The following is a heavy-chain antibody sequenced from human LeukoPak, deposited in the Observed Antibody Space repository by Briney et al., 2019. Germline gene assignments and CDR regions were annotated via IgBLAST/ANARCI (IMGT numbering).Heavy chain of an antibody. J-gene: IGHJ5*02. CDR1: GGSISSYY. Sequence: SETLSLTCTVSGGSISSYYWSWIRQPPGKGLEWIRYIYYSGSTNYIPSLKSRVTISVDTSKNQFSLKLSSVTAADTAVYYCARVETVLWFGELDHPMNWFDPWGQGTLVTVSS. CDR2: IYYSGST. D-gene: IGHD3-10*01. V-gene: IGHV4-59*01. CDR3: ARVETVLWFGELDHPMNWFDP.